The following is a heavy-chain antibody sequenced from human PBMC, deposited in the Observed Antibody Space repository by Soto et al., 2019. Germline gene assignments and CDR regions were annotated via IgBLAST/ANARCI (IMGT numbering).Heavy chain of an antibody. CDR2: IIPIFGTA. CDR1: GGTFSSYA. J-gene: IGHJ4*02. Sequence: SVKVSCKASGGTFSSYAISWVRQAPGQGLEWMGGIIPIFGTANYAQKFQGRVTITADKSTSTAYMELSSLRSEDTAVYYCAINAGLGYCSGGSCLLDYWGQGTLVTVSS. D-gene: IGHD2-15*01. V-gene: IGHV1-69*06. CDR3: AINAGLGYCSGGSCLLDY.